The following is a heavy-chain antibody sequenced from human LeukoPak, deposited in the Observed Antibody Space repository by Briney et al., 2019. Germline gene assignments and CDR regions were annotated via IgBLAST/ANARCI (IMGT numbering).Heavy chain of an antibody. J-gene: IGHJ4*02. CDR3: ARSTADFWSGYYDFDY. CDR1: VYTFTGYY. V-gene: IGHV1-2*02. CDR2: INPNSGGT. D-gene: IGHD3-3*01. Sequence: ASVKVSCKASVYTFTGYYIHCVRQAPGQGLEWMGWINPNSGGTNYAQKSQGKLTMTRDTSISTAYMELSRLRSDDTAVYYCARSTADFWSGYYDFDYWGQGTLVTVSS.